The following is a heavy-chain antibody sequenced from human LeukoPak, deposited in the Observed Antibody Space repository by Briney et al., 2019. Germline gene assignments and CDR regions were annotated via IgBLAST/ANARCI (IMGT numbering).Heavy chain of an antibody. Sequence: PGGSLRLSCAASGFTFDDYAMHWVRQAPGKGLVWVSRISGDGGSTDYADSVKGRFTISRDNARNTVYLQMNSLRAEDTAVYHCVREREGAQPPPLRQYYYMDVWGKGTTVTVSS. CDR3: VREREGAQPPPLRQYYYMDV. CDR1: GFTFDDYA. V-gene: IGHV3-74*01. J-gene: IGHJ6*03. CDR2: ISGDGGST. D-gene: IGHD1-26*01.